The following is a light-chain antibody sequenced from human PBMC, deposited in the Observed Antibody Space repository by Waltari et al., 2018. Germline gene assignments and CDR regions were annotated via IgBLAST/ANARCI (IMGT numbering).Light chain of an antibody. CDR3: QQYGRSSYT. CDR1: QSVRSNY. Sequence: EIVLTQSPGTLSLSPGERATLSCRASQSVRSNYLAWYQQKPGQAPRLFIYGASSRGTGIPDRFSGSGSGTDFTLTISRLEPEDFAVYYCQQYGRSSYTFGQGTKLEIK. V-gene: IGKV3-20*01. J-gene: IGKJ2*01. CDR2: GAS.